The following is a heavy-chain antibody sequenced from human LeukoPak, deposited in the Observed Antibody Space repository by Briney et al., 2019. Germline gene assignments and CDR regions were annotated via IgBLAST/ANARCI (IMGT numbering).Heavy chain of an antibody. D-gene: IGHD3/OR15-3a*01. J-gene: IGHJ4*02. CDR2: IGDSGDKS. CDR1: GFTFSRYA. CDR3: AKGRALWTYDFVS. Sequence: GGSLRLSCAASGFTFSRYAMTWVRRAPGKGLEWVSTIGDSGDKSYYPDSVKGRFTISRDLSKDTLFLEMHNLRAEDTAVYYCAKGRALWTYDFVSWGQGTLVTVSS. V-gene: IGHV3-23*01.